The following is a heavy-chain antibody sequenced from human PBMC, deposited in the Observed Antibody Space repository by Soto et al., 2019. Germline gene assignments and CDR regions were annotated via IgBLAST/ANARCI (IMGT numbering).Heavy chain of an antibody. D-gene: IGHD3-22*01. Sequence: PSETLSLTCAVSGGSISSGGYSWSWIRQPPGKGLEWIGYIYHSGSTYYNPSLKSRVTISVDRSKNQFSLKLSSVTAADTAVYYCARVNYYDSSGYYNSWFDPWGQGTLVTDSS. CDR2: IYHSGST. CDR1: GGSISSGGYS. V-gene: IGHV4-30-2*01. CDR3: ARVNYYDSSGYYNSWFDP. J-gene: IGHJ5*02.